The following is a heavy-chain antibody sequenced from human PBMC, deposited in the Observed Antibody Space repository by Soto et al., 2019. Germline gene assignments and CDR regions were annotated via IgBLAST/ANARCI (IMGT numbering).Heavy chain of an antibody. Sequence: GASVKVSCKASGYTFTSYDINWVRQATGQGLEWMGWMNPNSGNTGYAQKFQGRVTMTRNTSISTAYMELSSLRSEDTAVYYCARENYYGSGSTYYYYYMDVWGKGTTVTVSS. V-gene: IGHV1-8*01. D-gene: IGHD3-10*01. CDR1: GYTFTSYD. J-gene: IGHJ6*03. CDR2: MNPNSGNT. CDR3: ARENYYGSGSTYYYYYMDV.